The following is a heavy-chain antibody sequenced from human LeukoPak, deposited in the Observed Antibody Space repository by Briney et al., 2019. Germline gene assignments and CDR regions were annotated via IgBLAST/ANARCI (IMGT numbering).Heavy chain of an antibody. CDR3: ADFDWFTPRKNWFDP. CDR1: GYTLTELS. V-gene: IGHV1-24*01. D-gene: IGHD3-9*01. CDR2: FDPEDGET. J-gene: IGHJ5*02. Sequence: ASVKVSCKVSGYTLTELSMHWVRQAPGKGLEWMGGFDPEDGETIYAQKFQGRVTMTEDTSTDTAYMELSSLRSEDTAVYDCADFDWFTPRKNWFDPWGQGTLVTVSS.